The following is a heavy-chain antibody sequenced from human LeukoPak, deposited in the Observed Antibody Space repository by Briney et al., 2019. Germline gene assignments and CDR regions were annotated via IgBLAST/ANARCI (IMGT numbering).Heavy chain of an antibody. D-gene: IGHD4-23*01. CDR2: ITSSSSTI. CDR3: ARAHLGGDY. Sequence: PGGSLRLSCAASGFTFSTYSMNWVRQAPGKGLEWVSYITSSSSTIYYADSVKGRFTISRDNAKNSLYLQMNSQRDEDTAVYYCARAHLGGDYWGQGTLVTVSS. V-gene: IGHV3-48*02. J-gene: IGHJ4*02. CDR1: GFTFSTYS.